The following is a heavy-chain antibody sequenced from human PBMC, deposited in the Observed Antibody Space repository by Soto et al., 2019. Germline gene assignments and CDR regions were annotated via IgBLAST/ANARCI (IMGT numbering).Heavy chain of an antibody. D-gene: IGHD3-10*01. J-gene: IGHJ3*02. V-gene: IGHV1-24*01. CDR3: ATDYGSGPGAAFDI. CDR2: FDPEDGET. Sequence: ASVKVSCKVSGYTLTELSMHWVRQAPGKGLEWMGGFDPEDGETIYAQKFQGRVTMTEDTSTDTAYMELSSLRSEDTAVYYCATDYGSGPGAAFDIRGQGKMVTVS. CDR1: GYTLTELS.